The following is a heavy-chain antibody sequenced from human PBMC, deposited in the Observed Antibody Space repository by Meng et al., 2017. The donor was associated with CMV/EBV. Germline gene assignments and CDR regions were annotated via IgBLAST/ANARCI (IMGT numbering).Heavy chain of an antibody. J-gene: IGHJ4*02. V-gene: IGHV3-13*01. Sequence: GGSLRLSCAASGFTFSSYDMHWVRQATGKGLEWVSAIGTAGDTYYPGSVKGRFTISRENAKNSLYLQMNSLRAGDTAVYYCARGYYDSSGPLPDYWGQGTLVTVSS. D-gene: IGHD3-22*01. CDR3: ARGYYDSSGPLPDY. CDR2: IGTAGDT. CDR1: GFTFSSYD.